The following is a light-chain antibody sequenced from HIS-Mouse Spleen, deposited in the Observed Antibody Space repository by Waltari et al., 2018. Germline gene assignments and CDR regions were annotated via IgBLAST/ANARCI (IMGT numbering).Light chain of an antibody. J-gene: IGLJ3*02. CDR1: SSDVGGYNY. CDR2: DVS. Sequence: QSALTQPASVSGSPGQSITISCTGTSSDVGGYNYVSWYQQHPGKAPKLMFYDVSNRPSGCSNRFSGSKAGNTASLTISGLQAEDEADYYCSSYTSSSTWVFGGGTKLTVL. V-gene: IGLV2-14*03. CDR3: SSYTSSSTWV.